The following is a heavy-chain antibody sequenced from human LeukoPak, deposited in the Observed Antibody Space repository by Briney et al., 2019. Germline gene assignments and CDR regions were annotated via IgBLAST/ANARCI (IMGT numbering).Heavy chain of an antibody. J-gene: IGHJ4*02. Sequence: GRSLRLSCAASGFTFSSYGMHWVRQAPGKGLEWVAVIRYDGSNKYYADSVKGRFTISRDNSKNTLYLQMNSLRAEDTAVYYCARGREVDTAIFDYWGQGTLVTVSS. V-gene: IGHV3-33*01. CDR2: IRYDGSNK. CDR1: GFTFSSYG. CDR3: ARGREVDTAIFDY. D-gene: IGHD5-18*01.